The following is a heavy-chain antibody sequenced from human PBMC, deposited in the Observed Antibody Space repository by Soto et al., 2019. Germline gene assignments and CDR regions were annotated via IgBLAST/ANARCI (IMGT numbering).Heavy chain of an antibody. J-gene: IGHJ4*02. Sequence: ASVKVSCNASGYTFTGYYIHWVRQAPGQGLEWMGWINPNSGGTNYAQKFQGRVTMTRDTSMSTAYMELSRLRSDDTAVYYCARRGDWNHALFDDSWGQGRLGNVPS. CDR1: GYTFTGYY. V-gene: IGHV1-2*02. CDR3: ARRGDWNHALFDDS. D-gene: IGHD1-1*01. CDR2: INPNSGGT.